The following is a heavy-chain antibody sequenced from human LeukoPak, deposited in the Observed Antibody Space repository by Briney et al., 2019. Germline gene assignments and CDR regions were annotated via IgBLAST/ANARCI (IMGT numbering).Heavy chain of an antibody. CDR1: GFTFSSYA. CDR3: AKGNIAAAANFDY. J-gene: IGHJ4*02. CDR2: ISGNGGGT. D-gene: IGHD6-13*01. Sequence: GGSLRLSCAASGFTFSSYAMSWARQAPGKGLEWVSGISGNGGGTYYADSVKGRFTISRDNSKNTLYLQMNSLRAEDTAVYYCAKGNIAAAANFDYWGQGTLVTVSS. V-gene: IGHV3-23*01.